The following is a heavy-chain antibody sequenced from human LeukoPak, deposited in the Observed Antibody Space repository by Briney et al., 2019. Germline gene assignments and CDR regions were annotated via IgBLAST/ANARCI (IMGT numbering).Heavy chain of an antibody. CDR2: IDKKEKGYATAT. V-gene: IGHV3-73*01. D-gene: IGHD1-26*01. CDR3: SRDSGTSNWFDP. J-gene: IGHJ5*02. Sequence: GGSLRLSCAASGFTSSGSAIHWVRQAPGKGLEWVGQIDKKEKGYATATAYAASVKGRFTISRDDSNNTAYLQMKRLKTEDKALYYCSRDSGTSNWFDPWGQGTLVTVSS. CDR1: GFTSSGSA.